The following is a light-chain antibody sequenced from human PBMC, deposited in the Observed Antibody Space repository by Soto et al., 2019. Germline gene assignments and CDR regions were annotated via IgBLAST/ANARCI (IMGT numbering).Light chain of an antibody. V-gene: IGKV1-5*03. Sequence: DIPMTQSPSTLSASVGDRVTISCRASQSISTWLAWYQQKPGKAPKLLIHKSSTLESGVPSRFSGGESGTDITLTIHRLQPDDFATYYCQQYDAYPLTLGGGTKVDIK. CDR1: QSISTW. CDR2: KSS. J-gene: IGKJ4*01. CDR3: QQYDAYPLT.